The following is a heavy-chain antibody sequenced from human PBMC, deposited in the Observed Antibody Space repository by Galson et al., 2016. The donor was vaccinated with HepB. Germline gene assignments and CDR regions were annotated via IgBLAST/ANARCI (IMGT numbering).Heavy chain of an antibody. D-gene: IGHD3-16*02. V-gene: IGHV3-7*01. Sequence: SLRLSCAASEFTFSNYWMTWVRQAPGKGLEWVAIINEEGIENYYVDSVKGRFTISRDNAQNSLYLQMNSLRAEDTAVYFCARVRYAPPQTWFDTWGQGTLVTVSS. CDR3: ARVRYAPPQTWFDT. J-gene: IGHJ5*02. CDR1: EFTFSNYW. CDR2: INEEGIEN.